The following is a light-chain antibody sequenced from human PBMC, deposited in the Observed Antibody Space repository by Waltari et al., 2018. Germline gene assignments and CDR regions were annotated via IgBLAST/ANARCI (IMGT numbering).Light chain of an antibody. CDR3: CSYAGSGNLGVI. J-gene: IGLJ2*01. CDR2: EVD. V-gene: IGLV2-23*02. CDR1: SSDVGSYNL. Sequence: QFALTQPASVSGSPGQSITISCTGSSSDVGSYNLVSWYQQHPAKAPKIIIYEVDQRPAWVSDRFLGSKSGNTASRTVSGLQAEDEADYYCCSYAGSGNLGVIFGGGTKLTVL.